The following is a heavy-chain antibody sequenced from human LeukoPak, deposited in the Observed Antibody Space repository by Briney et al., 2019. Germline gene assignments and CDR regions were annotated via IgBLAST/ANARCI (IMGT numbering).Heavy chain of an antibody. CDR1: GFTFNKYA. V-gene: IGHV3-23*01. D-gene: IGHD6-13*01. CDR3: ANPDSSSWEFDY. Sequence: GGSLRLSCAASGFTFNKYAMSWVRQAPGKGLEWVSAISSSGGSTYYADSVKGRFTISRDNSENTLYLQMNSLRAEDTAVYYRANPDSSSWEFDYWGQGTLVTVSS. J-gene: IGHJ4*02. CDR2: ISSSGGST.